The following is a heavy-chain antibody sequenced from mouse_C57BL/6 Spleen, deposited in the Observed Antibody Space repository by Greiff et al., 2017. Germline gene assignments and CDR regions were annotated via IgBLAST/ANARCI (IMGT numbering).Heavy chain of an antibody. CDR2: ISGGGGNT. J-gene: IGHJ4*01. CDR1: GFTFSSYT. Sequence: EVKLVESGGGLVKPGGSLKLSCAASGFTFSSYTMSWVRQTPEQRLEWVATISGGGGNTYYPDSVKGRFTISRDNAKNTLYLQMSSLRSEDTALYYCARRHPGAMDYWGQGTSVTVSS. V-gene: IGHV5-9*01. CDR3: ARRHPGAMDY.